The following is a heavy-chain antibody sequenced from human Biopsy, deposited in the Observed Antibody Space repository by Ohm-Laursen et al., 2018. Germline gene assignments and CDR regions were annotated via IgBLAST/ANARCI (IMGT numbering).Heavy chain of an antibody. CDR2: ITWNSGHI. Sequence: RSLRLSCAASVYTFDDYAMSWVRQRPGKGLAWVSGITWNSGHIAYADPVKGRFTISRDNAKNVLWLQMNSLRVDDTAMYYCVKDIRRYFYGMDVWGQGTTVTVS. D-gene: IGHD3-10*01. CDR1: VYTFDDYA. CDR3: VKDIRRYFYGMDV. J-gene: IGHJ6*02. V-gene: IGHV3-9*01.